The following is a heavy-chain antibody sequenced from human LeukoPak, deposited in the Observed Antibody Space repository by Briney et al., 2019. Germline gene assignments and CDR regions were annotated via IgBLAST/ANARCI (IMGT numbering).Heavy chain of an antibody. D-gene: IGHD3-10*01. Sequence: SESLSLTCTVSGGSISSYYWSWIRQPPGKGLEWIGYIYYSGSTNYNPSLKSRVTISVDTSKNQFSLKLSSVTAADTAVYYCARDPGAEGWFDPWGQGTLVTVSS. CDR1: GGSISSYY. V-gene: IGHV4-59*12. J-gene: IGHJ5*02. CDR3: ARDPGAEGWFDP. CDR2: IYYSGST.